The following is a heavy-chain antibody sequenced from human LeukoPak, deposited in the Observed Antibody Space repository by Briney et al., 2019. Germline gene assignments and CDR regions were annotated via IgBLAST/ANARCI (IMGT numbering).Heavy chain of an antibody. J-gene: IGHJ3*02. Sequence: ASVKVSCKASGYTFTTYPLHWVRQAPGQGLEWLGRINAGNGDTKYSQKLQGRVTITRDTSASIAYMELSSLKSEDTAVYYCAIGVEIWAFDIWGQGTVVTVLS. D-gene: IGHD2-21*01. CDR3: AIGVEIWAFDI. CDR1: GYTFTTYP. CDR2: INAGNGDT. V-gene: IGHV1-3*01.